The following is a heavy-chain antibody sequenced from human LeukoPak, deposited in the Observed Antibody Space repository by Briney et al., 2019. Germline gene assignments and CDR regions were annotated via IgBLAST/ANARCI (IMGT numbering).Heavy chain of an antibody. J-gene: IGHJ6*03. CDR1: GFTFSSYS. V-gene: IGHV3-21*04. CDR3: ARELLEWMGSWYSWDYYYMDV. Sequence: GGSLRLSCAASGFTFSSYSMNWVRQAPGKGLEWVSSISSSSSYIYYADSVKGRFTISRDNAKNSLYLQMNSLRADDTAVYYCARELLEWMGSWYSWDYYYMDVWGKGTTVTVSS. D-gene: IGHD6-13*01. CDR2: ISSSSSYI.